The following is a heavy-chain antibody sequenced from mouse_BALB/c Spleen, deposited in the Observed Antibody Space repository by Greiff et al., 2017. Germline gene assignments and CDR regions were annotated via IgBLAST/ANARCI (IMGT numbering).Heavy chain of an antibody. J-gene: IGHJ3*01. CDR2: IWRGGST. Sequence: QVQLQQSGPSLVQPSQSLSITCTVSGFSLTSYGVHWVRQSPGKGLEWLGVIWRGGSTDYNAAFMSRLSITKDNSKSQVFFKMNSLQADDTAIYYCAKNFGYDRGAWFAYWGQGTLVTVSA. V-gene: IGHV2-5-1*01. D-gene: IGHD2-2*01. CDR1: GFSLTSYG. CDR3: AKNFGYDRGAWFAY.